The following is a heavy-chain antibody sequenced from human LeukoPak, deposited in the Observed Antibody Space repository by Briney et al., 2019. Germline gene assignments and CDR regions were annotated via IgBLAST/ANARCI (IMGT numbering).Heavy chain of an antibody. J-gene: IGHJ4*02. CDR3: VVQGWVFRAPTQYYFDY. D-gene: IGHD1-1*01. Sequence: GGSLRLSCSASGFTFSSYAMRWVRQAPGKGLEYVSAISSNGGSRYYADSVKGRFTISRDNSKNTLYLQMSSLRAEDTAVYYCVVQGWVFRAPTQYYFDYWGQGTLVTVSS. V-gene: IGHV3-64D*06. CDR2: ISSNGGSR. CDR1: GFTFSSYA.